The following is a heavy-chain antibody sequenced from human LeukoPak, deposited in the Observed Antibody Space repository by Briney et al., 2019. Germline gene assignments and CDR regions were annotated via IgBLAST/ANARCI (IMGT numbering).Heavy chain of an antibody. V-gene: IGHV3-7*03. J-gene: IGHJ5*02. CDR3: AKAGSLDIAARQNH. Sequence: PGGSLRHSCAASKFIFSNYWMSWVRQAPGKGLEWVAYIKKTGSETYYVDSVKGRFTITRDNARNSLFLQMNSLRAEDTAVYYCAKAGSLDIAARQNHWGQGTLVTVSS. D-gene: IGHD6-6*01. CDR2: IKKTGSET. CDR1: KFIFSNYW.